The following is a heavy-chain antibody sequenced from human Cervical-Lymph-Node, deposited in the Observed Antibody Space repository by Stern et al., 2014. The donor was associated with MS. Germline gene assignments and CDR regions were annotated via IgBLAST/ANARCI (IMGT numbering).Heavy chain of an antibody. CDR1: GYTFTSYW. Sequence: EVQLEESGPEVKRPGESLKISCQASGYTFTSYWIGWVRQMPGTGLEWIAILFPGGSDIRYSPSFQGQVTISADKSSSTAYLQWNNLKASDTAIYYCARQRYFDYWGQGALVTVSS. J-gene: IGHJ4*02. CDR2: LFPGGSDI. CDR3: ARQRYFDY. V-gene: IGHV5-51*01.